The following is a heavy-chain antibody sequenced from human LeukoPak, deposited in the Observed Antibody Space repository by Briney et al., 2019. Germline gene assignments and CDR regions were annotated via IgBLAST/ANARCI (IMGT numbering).Heavy chain of an antibody. Sequence: SQTLSLTCTVSGGSISSGSYYWSWIRQPAGKGLEWIGRIYTSGSTNYNPSLKSRVTISVDTSKNQFSLKLSSVTAADTAVYYCARLIWSGASAGMDVWGQGTTVTVSS. CDR1: GGSISSGSYY. J-gene: IGHJ6*02. V-gene: IGHV4-61*02. CDR3: ARLIWSGASAGMDV. D-gene: IGHD3-3*01. CDR2: IYTSGST.